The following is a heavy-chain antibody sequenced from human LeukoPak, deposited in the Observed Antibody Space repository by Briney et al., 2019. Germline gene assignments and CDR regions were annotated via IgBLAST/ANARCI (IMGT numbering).Heavy chain of an antibody. Sequence: GGSLRLSCAASGFTFSNAWMSWVRQAPGKGLEWVGRIKSKTDGRTTDYAAPVKGRFTISRDDSKNTLYLQMNSLKTEDTAVYYCTVMSGPVGFDYWGQGTLVTVSS. J-gene: IGHJ4*02. D-gene: IGHD3-16*01. V-gene: IGHV3-15*01. CDR2: IKSKTDGRTT. CDR3: TVMSGPVGFDY. CDR1: GFTFSNAW.